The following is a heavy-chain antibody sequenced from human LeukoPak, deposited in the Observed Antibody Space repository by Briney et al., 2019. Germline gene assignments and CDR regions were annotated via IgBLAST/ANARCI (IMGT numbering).Heavy chain of an antibody. D-gene: IGHD4-23*01. Sequence: SETLSLTCAVYGGSFSGYYWSWIRQPPGKGLEWIGEINHSGSTNYNPSLKSRVTISVDTSKNQFSLKLSSVTAADTAVYYCARVLTTVITFDASDIWGQGTMVTVSS. CDR1: GGSFSGYY. CDR3: ARVLTTVITFDASDI. CDR2: INHSGST. V-gene: IGHV4-34*01. J-gene: IGHJ3*02.